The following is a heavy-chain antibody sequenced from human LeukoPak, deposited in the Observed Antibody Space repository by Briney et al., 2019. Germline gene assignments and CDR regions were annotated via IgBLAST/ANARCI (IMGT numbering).Heavy chain of an antibody. D-gene: IGHD3-10*02. V-gene: IGHV3-48*03. CDR2: ISSSGSTI. Sequence: GGSLRLSCAASGFTFSSYEMNWVRQAPGKGLEWVSYISSSGSTIYYADSVKGRFTISRDNAKKSLYLQMNSLRAEDTAVYYCAELGITMIGGVWGKGPTVTISS. CDR1: GFTFSSYE. CDR3: AELGITMIGGV. J-gene: IGHJ6*04.